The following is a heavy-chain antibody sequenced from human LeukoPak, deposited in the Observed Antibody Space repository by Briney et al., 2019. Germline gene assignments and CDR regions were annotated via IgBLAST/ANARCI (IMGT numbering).Heavy chain of an antibody. J-gene: IGHJ5*02. CDR1: GLTLLSNY. CDR3: ARGGYSYGYWFDP. D-gene: IGHD5-18*01. Sequence: GGALLLSCSASGLTLLSNYMGWVRQAPGKGLEWVSVIYSGGSTYYADSVKGRFTISRDNSKNTLYLQMNSLRAEDTAVYYCARGGYSYGYWFDPWGQGTLVTVSS. V-gene: IGHV3-53*01. CDR2: IYSGGST.